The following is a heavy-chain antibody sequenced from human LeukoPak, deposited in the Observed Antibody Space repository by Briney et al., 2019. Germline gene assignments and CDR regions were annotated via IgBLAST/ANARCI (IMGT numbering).Heavy chain of an antibody. CDR3: ARKGPGR. CDR2: ISSSGGTI. J-gene: IGHJ4*02. Sequence: PGRSLRPSCAASGFTFSSYEMNWVRQAPGKGLEWVSYISSSGGTIYYADSVKGRFTISRDNAKNSLYLQMNSLRAEDTAVYYCARKGPGRWGQGTLVTVSS. CDR1: GFTFSSYE. V-gene: IGHV3-48*03.